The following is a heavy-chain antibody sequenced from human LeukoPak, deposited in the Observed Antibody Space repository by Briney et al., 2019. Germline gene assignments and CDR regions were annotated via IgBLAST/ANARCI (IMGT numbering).Heavy chain of an antibody. CDR2: IKQDGSEK. V-gene: IGHV3-7*01. J-gene: IGHJ4*02. CDR3: ASLRVYGSGSSPFDY. D-gene: IGHD3-10*01. Sequence: ETLSLTCAVYGGSFSGYYWSWIRQPPGKGLEWVANIKQDGSEKYYVDSVKGRFTISRDNAKNSLYLQMNSLRAEDTAVYYCASLRVYGSGSSPFDYWGQGTLVTVSS. CDR1: GGSFSGYY.